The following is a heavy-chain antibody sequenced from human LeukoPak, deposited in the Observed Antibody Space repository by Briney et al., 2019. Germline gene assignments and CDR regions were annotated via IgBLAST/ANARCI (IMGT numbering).Heavy chain of an antibody. CDR3: ARGPTFWAFFGVPTTYFDY. CDR2: INTNTGNP. CDR1: GYTFTSYA. Sequence: ASVKVSCKASGYTFTSYAMNWVRQAPGQGLEWMGWINTNTGNPTYAQGFTGRFVFSLDTSVSTAYLQISSLKAEDTAVYYCARGPTFWAFFGVPTTYFDYWGQGPLATAS. J-gene: IGHJ4*02. V-gene: IGHV7-4-1*02. D-gene: IGHD3-3*01.